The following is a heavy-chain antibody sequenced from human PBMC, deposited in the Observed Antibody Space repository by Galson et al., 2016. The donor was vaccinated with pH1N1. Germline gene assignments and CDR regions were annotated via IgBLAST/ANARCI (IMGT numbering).Heavy chain of an antibody. D-gene: IGHD5/OR15-5a*01. CDR3: AKDLSRVVSTSGYFVW. J-gene: IGHJ4*02. Sequence: SLRLSCAASGFTFSHCGMFWVRQAAGRGLEWVAFIEHDGTEKYNVDSVKGRSTISRDNSKNKVILQMKSLRAEDTAIYYCAKDLSRVVSTSGYFVWWGQGTLVTVSS. CDR2: IEHDGTEK. CDR1: GFTFSHCG. V-gene: IGHV3-30*02.